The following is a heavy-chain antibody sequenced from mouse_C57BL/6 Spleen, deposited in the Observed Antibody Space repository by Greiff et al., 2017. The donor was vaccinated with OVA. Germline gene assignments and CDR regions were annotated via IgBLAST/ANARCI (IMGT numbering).Heavy chain of an antibody. CDR1: GYTFTSYT. Sequence: VQLKESGAELARPGASVKMSCKASGYTFTSYTMHWVKQRPGQGLEWIGYINPSSGYTKYNQKFKDKATLTADKSSSTAYMQLSSLTSEDSAVYYCARVYDYDEEAWFAYWGQGTLVTVSA. D-gene: IGHD2-4*01. J-gene: IGHJ3*01. V-gene: IGHV1-4*01. CDR3: ARVYDYDEEAWFAY. CDR2: INPSSGYT.